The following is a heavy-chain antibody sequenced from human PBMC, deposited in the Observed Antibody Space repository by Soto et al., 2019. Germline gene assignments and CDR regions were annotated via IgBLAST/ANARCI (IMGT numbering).Heavy chain of an antibody. J-gene: IGHJ6*03. V-gene: IGHV3-15*01. Sequence: GGSLRLSCAASGFTFSNAWMSWVRQAPGKGLEWVGRIKSKTDGGTTDYAAPVKGRFTISRDDSKNTLYLQMNSLKTEDTAVYYCTTGQYQLLYSMDVWGKGTTVTVSS. D-gene: IGHD2-2*02. CDR1: GFTFSNAW. CDR3: TTGQYQLLYSMDV. CDR2: IKSKTDGGTT.